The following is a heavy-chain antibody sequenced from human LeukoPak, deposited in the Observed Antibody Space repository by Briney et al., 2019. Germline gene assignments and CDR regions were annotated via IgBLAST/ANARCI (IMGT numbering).Heavy chain of an antibody. V-gene: IGHV4-59*08. J-gene: IGHJ3*02. CDR3: GRLSTRFCSGGTCYTNGAVDI. CDR1: GGSISSYY. CDR2: IFYSGST. D-gene: IGHD2-15*01. Sequence: SETLSLTCTVSGGSISSYYWSCIRQPPGQGLEWIGYIFYSGSTNYNPSLKSRVTMSVDTSNKQFSLRLSSVTAADTALYYCGRLSTRFCSGGTCYTNGAVDIWGQRTRVTVSS.